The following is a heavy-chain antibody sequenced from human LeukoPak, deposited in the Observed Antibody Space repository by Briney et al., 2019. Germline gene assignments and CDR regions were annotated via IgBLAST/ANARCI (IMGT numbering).Heavy chain of an antibody. CDR2: IIPIFGTA. CDR3: ARGPIHCSGGSCHTYYYYYMDV. J-gene: IGHJ6*03. D-gene: IGHD2-15*01. V-gene: IGHV1-69*05. Sequence: SVKVSRKASGGTFSSYAISWVRQAPGQGLEWMGGIIPIFGTANYTQKFQGRVTITTDESTSTAYMELSSLRSEDTAVYYCARGPIHCSGGSCHTYYYYYMDVWGKGTTVTVSS. CDR1: GGTFSSYA.